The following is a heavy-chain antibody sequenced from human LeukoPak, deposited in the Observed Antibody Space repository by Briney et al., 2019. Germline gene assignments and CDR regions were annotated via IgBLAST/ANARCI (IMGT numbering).Heavy chain of an antibody. Sequence: SVKVSCKASGGTFSSYAISWVRQAPGQGLEWMGGIIPIFGTANYAQKFQGRVTITADESTSTAYMELSSLRSEDTAVYYCARDPRQRNWSDPWGQGTLVTVSS. CDR1: GGTFSSYA. J-gene: IGHJ5*02. CDR3: ARDPRQRNWSDP. CDR2: IIPIFGTA. V-gene: IGHV1-69*13.